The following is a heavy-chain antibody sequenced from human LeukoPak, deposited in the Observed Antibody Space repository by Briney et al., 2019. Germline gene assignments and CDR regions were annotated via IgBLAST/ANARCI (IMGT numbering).Heavy chain of an antibody. CDR1: GGSISSYY. J-gene: IGHJ4*02. D-gene: IGHD5-24*01. Sequence: PSGTLSLTCTVSGGSISSYYWSWIRQPPEKGLEWLGYIYYSGSTNYNPSLKSRVTISVDTSKNQFYLKLSSVTAADTAVYYCARGRDGYKDPFGYWGQGTLVTVSS. CDR2: IYYSGST. V-gene: IGHV4-59*01. CDR3: ARGRDGYKDPFGY.